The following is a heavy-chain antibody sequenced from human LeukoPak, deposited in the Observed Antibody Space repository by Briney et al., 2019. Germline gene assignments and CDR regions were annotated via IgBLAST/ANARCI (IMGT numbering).Heavy chain of an antibody. CDR3: ARGYSYGYYYYMDV. J-gene: IGHJ6*03. CDR1: GGSISSYY. D-gene: IGHD5-18*01. V-gene: IGHV4-59*01. CDR2: IYYSGST. Sequence: PSETLSLTCTVSGGSISSYYWSWIRQPPGKGLEWIGYIYYSGSTNYNPSLKSRVTISVDTSKNQFSLKLSSATAADTAVYYCARGYSYGYYYYMDVWGKGTPVTVSS.